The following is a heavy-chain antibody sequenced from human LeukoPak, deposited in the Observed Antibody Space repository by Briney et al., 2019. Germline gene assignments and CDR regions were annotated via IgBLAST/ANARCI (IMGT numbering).Heavy chain of an antibody. D-gene: IGHD3-3*01. V-gene: IGHV1-18*01. Sequence: GASVKVSCKASGYTFTSYGISWVRQAPGQGLEWMGWISAYNGNTNYAQKLQGRVTMTTDTSTSTAYMELRSLRSDDTAVYYCARGNYDFWSGYSTYNWFDPWGQGTLVTVSS. CDR2: ISAYNGNT. CDR3: ARGNYDFWSGYSTYNWFDP. J-gene: IGHJ5*02. CDR1: GYTFTSYG.